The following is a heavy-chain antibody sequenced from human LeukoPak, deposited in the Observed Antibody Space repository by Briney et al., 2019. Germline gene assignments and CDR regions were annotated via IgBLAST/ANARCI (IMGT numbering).Heavy chain of an antibody. J-gene: IGHJ6*03. CDR3: ARDSCSGGSCYSSLDYYYHYYMDV. D-gene: IGHD2-15*01. CDR1: GFTFFSYS. Sequence: GGSLRLSCAASGFTFFSYSMSWVRQAPGKGLEWVSSISSSTSDIYYAESVKGRFTISRDNAKNSLYLQMNSLRAEDTAVYYCARDSCSGGSCYSSLDYYYHYYMDVWGKGTTVIVSS. V-gene: IGHV3-21*01. CDR2: ISSSTSDI.